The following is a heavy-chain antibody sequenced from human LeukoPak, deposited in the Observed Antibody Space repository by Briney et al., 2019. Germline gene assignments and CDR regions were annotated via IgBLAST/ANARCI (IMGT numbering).Heavy chain of an antibody. CDR2: IYYGGST. CDR3: ASYCSGGDCYRYYFDY. V-gene: IGHV4-39*07. D-gene: IGHD2-21*02. Sequence: SQTLSPTCTFSGGSISRGSYYWGWIRQTPGKGPEWIGSIYYGGSTYYNPSLKSRVTISVDTSKNQFSLKLSSVTAADTAVYYCASYCSGGDCYRYYFDYWGQGTLVTVSP. CDR1: GGSISRGSYY. J-gene: IGHJ4*02.